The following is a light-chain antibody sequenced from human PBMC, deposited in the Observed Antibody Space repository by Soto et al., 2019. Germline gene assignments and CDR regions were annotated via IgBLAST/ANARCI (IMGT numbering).Light chain of an antibody. Sequence: EIVLTQSPATLSLSPGEGATLSCRASQSVANYLAWYQQKPGQAPRLLIYGASNRATGIPARFSGSGSGTDFTLTISSLEPEDFAVYYCQQRSDWPPYTFGQGTKVDIK. CDR3: QQRSDWPPYT. CDR1: QSVANY. CDR2: GAS. V-gene: IGKV3-11*01. J-gene: IGKJ2*01.